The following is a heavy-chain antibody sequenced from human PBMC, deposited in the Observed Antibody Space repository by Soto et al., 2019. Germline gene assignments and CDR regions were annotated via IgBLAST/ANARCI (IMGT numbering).Heavy chain of an antibody. CDR1: GFTFSSYG. J-gene: IGHJ6*03. CDR2: ISYDGSNK. CDR3: AKVASRVVVYFYYYKDV. Sequence: GGSLRLSCAASGFTFSSYGMHWVRQAPGKGLEWVAVISYDGSNKYYADSVKGRFTISRDNSKNTLYLQMNSLRAEDTAVYYCAKVASRVVVYFYYYKDVWGKGTTVTVSS. V-gene: IGHV3-30*18. D-gene: IGHD2-21*01.